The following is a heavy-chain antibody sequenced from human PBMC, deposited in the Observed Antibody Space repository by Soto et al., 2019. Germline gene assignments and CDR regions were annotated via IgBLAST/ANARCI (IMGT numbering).Heavy chain of an antibody. V-gene: IGHV4-39*01. J-gene: IGHJ3*02. CDR1: GGSISSSSYY. CDR2: NYYSGST. Sequence: QLQLQESGPGLVKPSETLSLTCTVSGGSISSSSYYWGWIRQPPGKGLEWIGRNYYSGSTYYIPSPTSRATISVHTSKNQFSLKLSSVTAADTAVYYCARSTLPCILGAFDIWGQGTMVTVYS. CDR3: ARSTLPCILGAFDI. D-gene: IGHD2-8*01.